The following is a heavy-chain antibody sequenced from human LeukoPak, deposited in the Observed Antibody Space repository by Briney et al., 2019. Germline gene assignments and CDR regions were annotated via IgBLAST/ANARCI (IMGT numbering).Heavy chain of an antibody. CDR3: TTHSSVDYYGMDV. CDR1: GFAFGDYA. J-gene: IGHJ6*02. CDR2: IASKLHGGTI. V-gene: IGHV3-49*03. Sequence: GGSLRLSCTVSGFAFGDYAMSWFRQGPGKGLEWVGFIASKLHGGTIEYAASLKGRLTISRDDSERIAYLQMNSLKIEDTAVYYCTTHSSVDYYGMDVWGQGTTVTVSS. D-gene: IGHD3-22*01.